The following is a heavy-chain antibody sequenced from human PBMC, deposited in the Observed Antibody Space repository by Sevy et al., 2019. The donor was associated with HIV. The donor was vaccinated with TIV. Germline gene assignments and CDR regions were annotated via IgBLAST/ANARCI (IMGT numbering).Heavy chain of an antibody. Sequence: ASVKVSCKVSGYTLIQISMHWVRQAPGRGLEWTGSFDPEDGETIYAQKFQGRLTMTEDTSTDTAYMEMSSLKSEDTAVYYCAATKDYYESSGDPFDYWGQGTLVTVSS. D-gene: IGHD3-22*01. CDR3: AATKDYYESSGDPFDY. V-gene: IGHV1-24*01. CDR2: FDPEDGET. J-gene: IGHJ4*02. CDR1: GYTLIQIS.